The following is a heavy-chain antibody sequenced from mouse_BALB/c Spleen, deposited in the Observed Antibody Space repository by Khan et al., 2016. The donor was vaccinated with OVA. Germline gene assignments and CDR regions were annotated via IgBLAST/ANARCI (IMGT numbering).Heavy chain of an antibody. J-gene: IGHJ3*01. CDR2: ISYDGSN. V-gene: IGHV3-6*02. D-gene: IGHD1-3*01. Sequence: EVQLQESGPGLVKPSQSLSLTCSVTGYSITSGYYWNWIRQFPGNKLEWMGSISYDGSNNYSPSFKNRVSITRATSKNQFFLKLITVTTEDTAKNYCARNYSGDSIWLAYWGQGTLVTVSA. CDR3: ARNYSGDSIWLAY. CDR1: GYSITSGYY.